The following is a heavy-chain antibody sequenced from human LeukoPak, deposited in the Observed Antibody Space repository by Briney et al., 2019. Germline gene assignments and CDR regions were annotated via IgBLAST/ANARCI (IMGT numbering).Heavy chain of an antibody. V-gene: IGHV4-34*01. CDR3: ARENSGSYREFDY. J-gene: IGHJ4*02. CDR2: INHSGST. D-gene: IGHD1-26*01. CDR1: GGSFSGYY. Sequence: SETLSLTCAVYGGSFSGYYWSWIRQPPGKGLEWIGEINHSGSTNYNPSLKSRVTVSVDTSKNQFSLKLSSVTAADTAVYYCARENSGSYREFDYWGQGTLVTVSS.